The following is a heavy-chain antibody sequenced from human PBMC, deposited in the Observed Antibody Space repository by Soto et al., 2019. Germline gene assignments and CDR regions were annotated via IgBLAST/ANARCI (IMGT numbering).Heavy chain of an antibody. D-gene: IGHD3-16*01. CDR3: ASAWGPSYYYGMDV. J-gene: IGHJ6*02. CDR1: GGTFSSYA. V-gene: IGHV1-69*12. Sequence: QVQLVQSGAEVKKPGSSVKVSCKASGGTFSSYAISWVRQAPGQGLEWMGGIIPIFVTADYAQKFQGRGSITADAATSTAYMELSSMRSEDTAVYYCASAWGPSYYYGMDVWGQGTTVTVSS. CDR2: IIPIFVTA.